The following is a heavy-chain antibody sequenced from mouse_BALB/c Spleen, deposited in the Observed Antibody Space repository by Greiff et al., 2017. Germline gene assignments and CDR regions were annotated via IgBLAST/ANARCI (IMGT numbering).Heavy chain of an antibody. CDR3: ARHQGITTATGYFDV. CDR1: GFTFSSYT. V-gene: IGHV5-12-2*01. Sequence: EVKLVESGGGLVQPGGSLKLSCAASGFTFSSYTMSWVRQTPEKRLEWVAYISNGGGSTYYPDTVKGRFTISRDNAKNTLYLQMSSLKSEDTAMYYCARHQGITTATGYFDVWGAGTTVTVSS. CDR2: ISNGGGST. J-gene: IGHJ1*01. D-gene: IGHD1-2*01.